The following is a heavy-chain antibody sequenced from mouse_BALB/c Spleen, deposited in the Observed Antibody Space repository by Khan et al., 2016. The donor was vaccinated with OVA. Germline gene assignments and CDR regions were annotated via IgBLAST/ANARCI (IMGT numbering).Heavy chain of an antibody. CDR1: GFTFSDYY. CDR3: ARADYDGFAY. Sequence: EVQLQESGGGLVKPGGSLKLSCAASGFTFSDYYMYWVRQTPEKRLEWVATISDGGSYTYYPASVKGRCTITRDTAKNNLYLQMSSQTSEDTAMDYCARADYDGFAYWGQGTLVTVSA. J-gene: IGHJ3*01. CDR2: ISDGGSYT. V-gene: IGHV5-4*02. D-gene: IGHD2-3*01.